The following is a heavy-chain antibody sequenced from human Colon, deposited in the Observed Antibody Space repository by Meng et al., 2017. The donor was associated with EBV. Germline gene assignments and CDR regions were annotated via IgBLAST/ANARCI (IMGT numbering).Heavy chain of an antibody. CDR2: IYYSGSI. Sequence: QVQVEDVGPGVVNPLQTLALTCSVSGGVMSRGDSDWSWIRHAPEKGREWIGYIYYSGSIYYNPSLRSRITISVDTSKNQSSLRLRSVTAADTAVYYWASYGPCFCNNCPLSSFDHWGQGTLVTVSS. V-gene: IGHV4-30-4*01. J-gene: IGHJ4*02. D-gene: IGHD2/OR15-2a*01. CDR3: ASYGPCFCNNCPLSSFDH. CDR1: GGVMSRGDSD.